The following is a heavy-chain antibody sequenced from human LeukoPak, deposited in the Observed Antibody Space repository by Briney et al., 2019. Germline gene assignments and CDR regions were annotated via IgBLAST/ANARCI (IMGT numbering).Heavy chain of an antibody. V-gene: IGHV3-30*02. D-gene: IGHD2-15*01. CDR3: AKDGGYGLYYYYYYMDV. CDR2: IRYDGSNK. CDR1: GFTFSSYG. J-gene: IGHJ6*03. Sequence: PGGSLRLSCAASGFTFSSYGMHWVRQAPGKGLEWVAFIRYDGSNKYYADSVKGRFTISRDNSKNTLYLQMNSLRAEDTAVYYCAKDGGYGLYYYYYYMDVWGKGTTVTVSS.